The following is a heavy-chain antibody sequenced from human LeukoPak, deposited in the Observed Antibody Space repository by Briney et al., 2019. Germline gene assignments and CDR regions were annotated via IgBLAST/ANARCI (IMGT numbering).Heavy chain of an antibody. J-gene: IGHJ4*02. CDR1: GFTFSSYW. D-gene: IGHD6-13*01. Sequence: PGGSLRLSCAASGFTFSSYWMSWIRQPPGKGLEWIGEINHSGSTNYNPSLKSRVTISVDTSKNQFSLKLSSVTAADTAVYYCAREAAAPVWGQGTLVTVSS. CDR2: INHSGST. CDR3: AREAAAPV. V-gene: IGHV4-34*01.